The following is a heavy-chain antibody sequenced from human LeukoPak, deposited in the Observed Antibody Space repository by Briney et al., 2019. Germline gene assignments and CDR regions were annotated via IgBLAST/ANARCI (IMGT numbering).Heavy chain of an antibody. CDR3: ARGHSGWYVY. CDR2: IYHSGST. Sequence: SETLSLTCTVSGGSISSGGYYWSWIRQPPGKGLEWIGYIYHSGSTYYNPSLKSRVTISVDRSKNQFSLKLSSVTAADTAVYYCARGHSGWYVYWGQGTLVTVSS. J-gene: IGHJ4*02. CDR1: GGSISSGGYY. D-gene: IGHD6-19*01. V-gene: IGHV4-30-2*01.